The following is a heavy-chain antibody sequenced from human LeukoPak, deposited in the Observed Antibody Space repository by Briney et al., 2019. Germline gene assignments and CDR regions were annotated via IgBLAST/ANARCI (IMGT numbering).Heavy chain of an antibody. CDR2: IYYTGNT. J-gene: IGHJ4*02. D-gene: IGHD3/OR15-3a*01. Sequence: SETLSLTCTVSGVSISSSTYWGWIRQPPGKGLEWIGSIYYTGNTYYNASLKSRVTISIDTSKNQISLRLTSVTAADTAMYYCARQTGSGLFTLPGGQGTLVTVSS. CDR3: ARQTGSGLFTLP. CDR1: GVSISSSTY. V-gene: IGHV4-39*01.